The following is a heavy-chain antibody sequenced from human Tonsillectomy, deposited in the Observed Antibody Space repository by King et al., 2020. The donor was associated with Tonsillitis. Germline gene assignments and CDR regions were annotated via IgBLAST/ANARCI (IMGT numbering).Heavy chain of an antibody. J-gene: IGHJ4*02. Sequence: VQLVQSGAEVKKPGSSVKVSCKASGGTFSSYAISWVRQAPGQGLEWMGRIIPILGIANYAQKFQGRVTITADKSTSTAYMELSSLRSEDTAVYYCARVRGTIAGAGTGFEAWDYWGQGTLVTVSS. CDR3: ARVRGTIAGAGTGFEAWDY. CDR2: IIPILGIA. CDR1: GGTFSSYA. D-gene: IGHD6-19*01. V-gene: IGHV1-69*04.